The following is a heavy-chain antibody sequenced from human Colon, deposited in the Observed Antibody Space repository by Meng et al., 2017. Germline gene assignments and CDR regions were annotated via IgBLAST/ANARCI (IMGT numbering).Heavy chain of an antibody. CDR2: IKHDGSEE. V-gene: IGHV3-7*01. D-gene: IGHD1-26*01. J-gene: IGHJ4*02. CDR3: AKNRVGHDF. CDR1: GFSFSSNF. Sequence: GESLKISCAASGFSFSSNFMSWVRQAPGKGLEWVASIKHDGSEEGYVDSVKGRFTISRDNTKNSLYLQMNSLRAKDTAVYYCAKNRVGHDFWGQGMLVTVSS.